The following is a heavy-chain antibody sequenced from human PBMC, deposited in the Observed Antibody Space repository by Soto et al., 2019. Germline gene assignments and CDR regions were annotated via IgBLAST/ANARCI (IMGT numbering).Heavy chain of an antibody. V-gene: IGHV1-8*01. CDR1: GYTFTSYD. CDR2: MNPNSGNT. D-gene: IGHD3-22*01. CDR3: ARVDYYYSSGYYYRYFDL. Sequence: QVQLVQSVAEVLKSGASVKVSCKASGYTFTSYDINWVRQATGQGLERMGWMNPNSGNTGYAQKFQGRVTMTRNTSISTAYMELRILRSEDKAVYYCARVDYYYSSGYYYRYFDLWCCVTLVTVSS. J-gene: IGHJ2*01.